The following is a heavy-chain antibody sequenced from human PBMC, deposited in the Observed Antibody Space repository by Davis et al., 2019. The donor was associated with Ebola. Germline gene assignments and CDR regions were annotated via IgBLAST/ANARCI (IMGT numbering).Heavy chain of an antibody. V-gene: IGHV3-23*01. J-gene: IGHJ2*01. CDR2: ISGSGGGT. CDR3: AKHRTASGSRYFDL. CDR1: GFTFSSHA. D-gene: IGHD3-10*01. Sequence: GGSLRLSCAASGFTFSSHAMSWVRQALGKGLDWVSTISGSGGGTYYADAVKGRFTISRDNSMNTLYLQMNNLRAEDTALYYCAKHRTASGSRYFDLWGRGTLVTVSS.